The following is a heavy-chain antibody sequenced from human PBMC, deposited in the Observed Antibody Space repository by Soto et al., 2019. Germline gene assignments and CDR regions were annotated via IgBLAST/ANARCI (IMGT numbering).Heavy chain of an antibody. CDR3: ARGFVHYFDY. J-gene: IGHJ4*02. CDR1: GGSISSGGYS. CDR2: IYHSGST. Sequence: SETLSLTCAVSGGSISSGGYSWSWIRQPPGKGLEWIGYIYHSGSTYYNPSLKSRVTISVDRSKNQFSLKLSSVTAADTAVYYCARGFVHYFDYWGQGTLVTV. D-gene: IGHD3-16*01. V-gene: IGHV4-30-2*01.